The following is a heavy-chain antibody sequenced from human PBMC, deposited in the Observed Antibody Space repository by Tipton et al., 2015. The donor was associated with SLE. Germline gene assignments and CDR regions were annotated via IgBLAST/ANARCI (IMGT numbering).Heavy chain of an antibody. V-gene: IGHV4-39*07. CDR1: GGSISSSSYY. Sequence: TLSLTCTVSGGSISSSSYYWGWIRQPPGKGLEWIGSIYHSGSTYYNPSLKSRVTISVDTSKNQFSLKLSSVTAADTAVYYCARTGWELLDYWGQGTLVTVSS. J-gene: IGHJ4*02. CDR3: ARTGWELLDY. D-gene: IGHD1-26*01. CDR2: IYHSGST.